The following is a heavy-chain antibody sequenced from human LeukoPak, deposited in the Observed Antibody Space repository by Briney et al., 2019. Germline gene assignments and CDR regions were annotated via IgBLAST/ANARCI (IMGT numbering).Heavy chain of an antibody. D-gene: IGHD3-10*01. CDR3: ARDGSGSYTNWFDP. Sequence: SETLSLTCAVYGGSFSGYYWSWIRQPPGKGLEWIGEINHSGSTNYNPSLKSRVTISVDTSKNQFSLKLSSVTAADTAVYYCARDGSGSYTNWFDPWGQGTLVTVSS. CDR1: GGSFSGYY. V-gene: IGHV4-34*01. J-gene: IGHJ5*02. CDR2: INHSGST.